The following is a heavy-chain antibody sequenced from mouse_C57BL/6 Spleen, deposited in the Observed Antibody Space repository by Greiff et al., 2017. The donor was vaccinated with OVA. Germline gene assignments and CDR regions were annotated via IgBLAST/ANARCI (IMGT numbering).Heavy chain of an antibody. CDR1: GFTFSSYA. CDR2: ISDGGSYT. CDR3: ARETTVFDY. Sequence: VQLKESGGGLVKPGGSLKLSCAASGFTFSSYAMSWVRQTPEKRLEWVATISDGGSYTYYPDNVKGRFTISRDNAKNNLYLQLSHLKSEDTAMYYCARETTVFDYWGQGTTLTVSS. J-gene: IGHJ2*01. D-gene: IGHD1-1*01. V-gene: IGHV5-4*01.